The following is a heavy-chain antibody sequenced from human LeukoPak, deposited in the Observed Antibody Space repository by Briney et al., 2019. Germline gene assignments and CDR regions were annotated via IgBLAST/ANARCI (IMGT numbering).Heavy chain of an antibody. V-gene: IGHV3-15*01. J-gene: IGHJ4*02. Sequence: GGSLRLSCAASGFTFSNAWMSWVRQAPGKGLEWVGRIKSKIDGGTTDYAAPVKGRFTTSRDDSKNTLYLRMNSLKTEDTAVYYCSTDLFPRGYWGQGTLVTVSS. CDR1: GFTFSNAW. CDR3: STDLFPRGY. CDR2: IKSKIDGGTT. D-gene: IGHD3-10*01.